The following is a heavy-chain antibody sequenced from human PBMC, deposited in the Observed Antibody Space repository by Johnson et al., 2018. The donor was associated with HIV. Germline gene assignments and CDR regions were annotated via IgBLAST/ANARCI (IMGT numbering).Heavy chain of an antibody. CDR1: GFTFSSYA. CDR3: ARSSGYYGTDAFDI. V-gene: IGHV3-30-3*01. CDR2: ISYDGSNK. D-gene: IGHD3-22*01. Sequence: QMLLVESGGGVVQPGRSLRLSCAASGFTFSSYAMHWVRQAPGKGLEGVAVISYDGSNKYYADSVKGRFTISRDNSKNTLYLQMNSLRPEDTAVYYCARSSGYYGTDAFDIWGQGTMVTVSS. J-gene: IGHJ3*02.